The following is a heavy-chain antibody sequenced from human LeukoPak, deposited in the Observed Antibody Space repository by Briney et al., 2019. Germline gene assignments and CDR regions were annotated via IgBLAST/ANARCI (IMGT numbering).Heavy chain of an antibody. CDR2: IYPGDSDT. J-gene: IGHJ4*02. D-gene: IGHD3-22*01. Sequence: GEALQISCKGSGYIFTSYWIGWVRQLPGKGLEWMGIIYPGDSDTRYSPSFQGQVTISADKSISTAYLQWSSLKASDTAMYYCARRDFVSGYIGYWGQGTLVTVSS. V-gene: IGHV5-51*01. CDR3: ARRDFVSGYIGY. CDR1: GYIFTSYW.